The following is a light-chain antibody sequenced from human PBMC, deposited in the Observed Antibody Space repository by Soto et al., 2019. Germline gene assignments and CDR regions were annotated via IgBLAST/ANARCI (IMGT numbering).Light chain of an antibody. CDR1: QSVLYSSNNKNY. CDR3: QQYYSTPPT. J-gene: IGKJ1*01. CDR2: WAS. Sequence: DIVMTQSPDSLAVSLGERATINCKSSQSVLYSSNNKNYLAWYQQTPGQPPKLLIYWASTRKSGVPDRFSGSGSGTDFTLTISSLQAEDVAVYYCQQYYSTPPTFGQGTKVEIK. V-gene: IGKV4-1*01.